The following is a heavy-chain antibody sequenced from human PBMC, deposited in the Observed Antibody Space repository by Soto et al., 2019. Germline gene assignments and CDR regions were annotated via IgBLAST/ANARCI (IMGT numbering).Heavy chain of an antibody. CDR3: ARGQPGCSGGSCYSDAFVI. CDR1: GGSFSGYY. Sequence: PSETLSLTCAVYGGSFSGYYWSWIRQPPGKGLEWIGYIYYSGSTYYNPSLKSRVTISVDTSKNQFSLKLSSVTAADTAVYYCARGQPGCSGGSCYSDAFVIWGQGTMVTVS. J-gene: IGHJ3*02. CDR2: IYYSGST. D-gene: IGHD2-15*01. V-gene: IGHV4-34*09.